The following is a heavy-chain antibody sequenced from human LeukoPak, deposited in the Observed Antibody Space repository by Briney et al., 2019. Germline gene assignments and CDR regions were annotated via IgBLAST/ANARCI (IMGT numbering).Heavy chain of an antibody. CDR3: AKEKMSSGSYYY. D-gene: IGHD3-10*01. J-gene: IGHJ4*02. CDR2: ISGSGGST. Sequence: HTGGSLRLSCAASGFTFSSYGMSWVRQAPGKGLEWVSAISGSGGSTYYADSVKGRFTISRDNSKNTLYLQMNSLRAEDTAVYYCAKEKMSSGSYYYWGQGTLVTVSS. CDR1: GFTFSSYG. V-gene: IGHV3-23*01.